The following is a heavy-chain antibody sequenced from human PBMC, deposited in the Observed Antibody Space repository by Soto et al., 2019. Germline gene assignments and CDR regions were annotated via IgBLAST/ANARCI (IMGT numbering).Heavy chain of an antibody. Sequence: EVQLVESGGGLVQPGGSLRLSCAASGFTFSSYSMNWVRQAPGKGLEWVSYISSSSSTIYYADSVQGPFTISRDNAKNSLYLQMNSLRAEDTAVYYCARDLNGGLFDYWGQGPLVTVSS. V-gene: IGHV3-48*01. CDR2: ISSSSSTI. CDR1: GFTFSSYS. D-gene: IGHD6-25*01. J-gene: IGHJ4*02. CDR3: ARDLNGGLFDY.